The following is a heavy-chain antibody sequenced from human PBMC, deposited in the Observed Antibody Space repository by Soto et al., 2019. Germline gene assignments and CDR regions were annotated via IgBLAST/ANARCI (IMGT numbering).Heavy chain of an antibody. J-gene: IGHJ4*02. CDR2: IKSKTDGGTT. D-gene: IGHD3-10*01. V-gene: IGHV3-15*07. CDR3: TTDYGSGSYPPYYFDY. CDR1: GFTFSNAW. Sequence: EVQLVESGGGLVKPGGSLRLSCAASGFTFSNAWMNWVRQAPGKGLEWVGRIKSKTDGGTTDYAAPVKGRFTISRDDSKNTLYLQMNGLKTEDTAVYYCTTDYGSGSYPPYYFDYWGQGTLVTVSS.